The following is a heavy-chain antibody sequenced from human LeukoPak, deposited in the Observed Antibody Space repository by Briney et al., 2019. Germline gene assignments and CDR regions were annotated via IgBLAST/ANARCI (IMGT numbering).Heavy chain of an antibody. J-gene: IGHJ5*02. CDR2: IKQDGSEK. CDR3: ARSHGDYDSWGLGP. V-gene: IGHV3-7*01. D-gene: IGHD2-21*01. Sequence: PGGSLRLSCAASGFTFSSYWMSWVRQAPGKGLEWVANIKQDGSEKYYVDSVKGRFTISRDNAKNSLYLKMNSLRAEDTAVYYCARSHGDYDSWGLGPWGQGTLVTVSS. CDR1: GFTFSSYW.